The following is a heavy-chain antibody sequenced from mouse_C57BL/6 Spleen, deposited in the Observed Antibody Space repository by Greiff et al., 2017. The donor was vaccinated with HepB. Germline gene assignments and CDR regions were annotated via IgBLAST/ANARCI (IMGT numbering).Heavy chain of an antibody. Sequence: EVKVVESGGGLVKPGGSLKLSCAASGFTFSSYAMSWVRQTPEKRLEWVATISDGGSYTYYPDNVKGRFTISRDNAKNNLYLQMSHLMSEDTAMYYCARESGDYYGSEYINVWGTGTTVTVSS. CDR3: ARESGDYYGSEYINV. CDR1: GFTFSSYA. CDR2: ISDGGSYT. V-gene: IGHV5-4*01. J-gene: IGHJ1*03. D-gene: IGHD1-1*01.